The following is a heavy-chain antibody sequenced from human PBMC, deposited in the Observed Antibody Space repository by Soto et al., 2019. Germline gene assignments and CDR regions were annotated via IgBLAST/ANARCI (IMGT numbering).Heavy chain of an antibody. J-gene: IGHJ2*01. D-gene: IGHD3-22*01. CDR3: ARDRGDSSSNYYDWYLDL. CDR1: GFTFSNHW. CDR2: IDSDGSRT. V-gene: IGHV3-74*01. Sequence: EEQLVESGGGLVQPGGSLRLSCEASGFTFSNHWMHWVRQDPGKGLLWVSRIDSDGSRTSYADSVTGRFTISRDNTKNTLYLQMNSLRADDTAVYSCARDRGDSSSNYYDWYLDLWVRGTLVTVSS.